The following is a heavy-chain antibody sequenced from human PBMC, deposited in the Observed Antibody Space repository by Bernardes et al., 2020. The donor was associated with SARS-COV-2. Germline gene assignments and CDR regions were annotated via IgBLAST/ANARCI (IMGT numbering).Heavy chain of an antibody. CDR2: ISSSSSYI. V-gene: IGHV3-21*01. Sequence: GGSLRLSCAASGFTFSSYSMNWVRQAPGKGLEWVSSISSSSSYIYYADSVKGRFTISRDNAKNSLYLQMNSLRAEDTAVYYCAREGLGYSYGYVDYYYYGMVVWGQGTTVTVS. CDR1: GFTFSSYS. J-gene: IGHJ6*02. D-gene: IGHD5-18*01. CDR3: AREGLGYSYGYVDYYYYGMVV.